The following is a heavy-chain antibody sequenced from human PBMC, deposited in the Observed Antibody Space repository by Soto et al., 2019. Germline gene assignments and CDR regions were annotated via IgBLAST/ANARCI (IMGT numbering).Heavy chain of an antibody. CDR1: GAAISGGDYY. CDR2: IYYTGNT. CDR3: ARATYDSSTYYLDY. D-gene: IGHD3-22*01. J-gene: IGHJ4*02. Sequence: QMQLQESGPGLVKPSQTLSLTCTVSGAAISGGDYYWTWTRQPPGNGLEWIGSIYYTGNTYSNPSLESRLSISVDPSNNQFALMLTSVTAPDTAICYCARATYDSSTYYLDYWGQGTLVTVSS. V-gene: IGHV4-30-4*01.